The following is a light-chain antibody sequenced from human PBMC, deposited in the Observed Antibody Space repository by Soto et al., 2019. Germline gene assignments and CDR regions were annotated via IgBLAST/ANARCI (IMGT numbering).Light chain of an antibody. CDR2: DDS. CDR1: NIGSKS. J-gene: IGLJ3*02. V-gene: IGLV3-21*02. Sequence: SYVLTQPPSVSVAPGQTATITCGGNNIGSKSVHWYQQKPGQAPVVVVYDDSDRPSGIPEGFSGSNSGNTATLTISRVEAGDEADYYCQVWDSSSDHGVFGGGTKLTVL. CDR3: QVWDSSSDHGV.